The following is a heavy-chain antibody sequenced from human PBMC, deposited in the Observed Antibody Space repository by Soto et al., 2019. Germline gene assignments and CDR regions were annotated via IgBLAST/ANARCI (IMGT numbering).Heavy chain of an antibody. Sequence: QPGGSLRLSCAASGFTFSTYAMAWVRQAPGKGLEWVSGVSASGLNTDYADPVKGRFTISRDNSKNTLYLQMNSLRAEDTAVYYCAKERISTSCCNWFDPWGQGTLVTVSS. CDR1: GFTFSTYA. D-gene: IGHD2-2*01. V-gene: IGHV3-23*01. CDR3: AKERISTSCCNWFDP. CDR2: VSASGLNT. J-gene: IGHJ5*02.